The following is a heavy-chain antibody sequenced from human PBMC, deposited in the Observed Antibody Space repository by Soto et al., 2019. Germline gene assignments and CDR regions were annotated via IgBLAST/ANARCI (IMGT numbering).Heavy chain of an antibody. J-gene: IGHJ4*02. CDR2: INTYNGMT. Sequence: QVQLVRSGGEVKKPGASVTVSCKASGYTFINYHITWVRQAPGQGLEWMAWINTYNGMTDYAQRFKGRVTMSRDTSTSTAYMELRNLGSDDTAVYFCAKSPRGEMATDWGQGTLVTVSS. CDR1: GYTFINYH. D-gene: IGHD5-12*01. CDR3: AKSPRGEMATD. V-gene: IGHV1-18*01.